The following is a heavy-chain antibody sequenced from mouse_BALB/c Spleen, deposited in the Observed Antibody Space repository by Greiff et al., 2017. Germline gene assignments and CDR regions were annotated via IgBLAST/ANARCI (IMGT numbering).Heavy chain of an antibody. Sequence: EVQVVESGPGLVKPSQSLSLTCSVTGYSITSGYYWNWIRQFPGNKLEWMGYISYDGSNNYNPSLKNRISITRDTSKNQFFLKLNSVTTEDTATYYCARRSAYWGQGTLVTVSA. CDR3: ARRSAY. V-gene: IGHV3-6*02. CDR1: GYSITSGYY. J-gene: IGHJ3*01. CDR2: ISYDGSN.